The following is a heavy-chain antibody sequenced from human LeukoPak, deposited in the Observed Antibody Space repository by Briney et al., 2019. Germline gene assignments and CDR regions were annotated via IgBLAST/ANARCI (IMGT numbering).Heavy chain of an antibody. J-gene: IGHJ4*02. D-gene: IGHD3-10*01. CDR3: VKEQGSGSYRTADY. V-gene: IGHV3-30*18. Sequence: GGSLRLSCAASGFTFSSCGMHWVRQAPGKGLEWVAVITYDGDTTYFEDSVKGRFTISRDTSKSTLYLQMNSLGAEDTAVYYCVKEQGSGSYRTADYLGQGTLVSVSS. CDR2: ITYDGDTT. CDR1: GFTFSSCG.